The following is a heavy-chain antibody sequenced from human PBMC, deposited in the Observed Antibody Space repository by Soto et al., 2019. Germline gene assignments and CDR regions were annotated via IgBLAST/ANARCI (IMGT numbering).Heavy chain of an antibody. CDR2: ISGSGGST. CDR1: GFTFSSYA. D-gene: IGHD3-9*01. V-gene: IGHV3-23*01. J-gene: IGHJ6*02. Sequence: GGSLRLSCAASGFTFSSYAMSWVRQAPGKGLEWVSAISGSGGSTYYADSVKGRFTISRDNSKNTLYLQMNSLRAEDTAVYYCAKDRLRYFDWDYYYYGMDVWGQGTTVPVSS. CDR3: AKDRLRYFDWDYYYYGMDV.